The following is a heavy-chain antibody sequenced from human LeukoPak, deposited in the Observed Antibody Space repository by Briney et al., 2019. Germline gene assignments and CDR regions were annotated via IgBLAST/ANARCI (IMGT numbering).Heavy chain of an antibody. CDR1: GGSISSYY. Sequence: SETLSLTCTVSGGSISSYYWSWIRQPAGKGLEWIGRIYTSGSTNYNRSLKSRVTMSVDTSKNQFSLKLSSVTAADTAVYYCARSPNTADYYYYYMDVWGKGTTVTVSS. D-gene: IGHD5-18*01. V-gene: IGHV4-4*07. CDR3: ARSPNTADYYYYYMDV. CDR2: IYTSGST. J-gene: IGHJ6*03.